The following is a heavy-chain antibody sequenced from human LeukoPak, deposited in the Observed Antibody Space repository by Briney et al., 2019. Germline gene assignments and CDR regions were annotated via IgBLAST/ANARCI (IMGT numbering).Heavy chain of an antibody. CDR3: ARGVGSYYHDSSGYYYHY. CDR1: GYTFTSYD. V-gene: IGHV1-8*01. Sequence: GASVKVSCKASGYTFTSYDINWVRQATGQGLEWMGWMNPNSGNTGYAQKFQGRVTMTRNTSISTAYMELSSLRSEDTAVYYCARGVGSYYHDSSGYYYHYWGQGTLVTVSS. CDR2: MNPNSGNT. D-gene: IGHD3-22*01. J-gene: IGHJ4*02.